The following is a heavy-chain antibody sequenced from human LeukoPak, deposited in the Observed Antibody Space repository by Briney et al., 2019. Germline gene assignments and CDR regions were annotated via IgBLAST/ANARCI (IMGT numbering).Heavy chain of an antibody. V-gene: IGHV4-59*12. Sequence: PSETLSLICNVSGGSISAYYWSWIRQPPGKGLEYMGYIYYSGSTDYNPSLKSRLTISVDKSKNQFSLRLSSVTAADTAVYYCARSVGYCSSASCYVNWFDPWGQGTLVTVSS. J-gene: IGHJ5*02. CDR3: ARSVGYCSSASCYVNWFDP. D-gene: IGHD2-2*01. CDR1: GGSISAYY. CDR2: IYYSGST.